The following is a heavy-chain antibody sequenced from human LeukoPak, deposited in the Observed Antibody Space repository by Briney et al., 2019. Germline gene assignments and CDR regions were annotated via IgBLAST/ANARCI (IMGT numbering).Heavy chain of an antibody. Sequence: GGSLRLSCAASGFTFINYVMSWVRQAPGKGREWVSATGASGGSTYYADSVKGRFTISRDNSKSTLYLQMNSLRAEDTALYYCAKMSRGWDQDYYYYYMDVWGKGTTVTVSS. CDR2: TGASGGST. J-gene: IGHJ6*03. CDR3: AKMSRGWDQDYYYYYMDV. CDR1: GFTFINYV. V-gene: IGHV3-23*01. D-gene: IGHD1-26*01.